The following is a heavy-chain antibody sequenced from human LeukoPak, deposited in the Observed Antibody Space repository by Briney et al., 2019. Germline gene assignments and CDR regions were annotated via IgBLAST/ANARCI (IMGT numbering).Heavy chain of an antibody. CDR1: GFTLRSYT. V-gene: IGHV3-21*01. J-gene: IGHJ3*02. CDR2: IGISSNKI. Sequence: GGSLRLSCAASGFTLRSYTMNWVRQAPGKGLEWVSSIGISSNKIYYADSVKGRFIISRDNAKNSVYLQMNSLRAEDTAVYYCARYGNGAWLGHYAFDMWGQGTMVTVSS. D-gene: IGHD6-19*01. CDR3: ARYGNGAWLGHYAFDM.